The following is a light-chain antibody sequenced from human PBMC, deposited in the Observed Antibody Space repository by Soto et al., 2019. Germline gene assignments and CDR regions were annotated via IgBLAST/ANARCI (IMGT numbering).Light chain of an antibody. V-gene: IGKV3-15*01. J-gene: IGKJ1*01. Sequence: EIVMTQSPATLSVSPGERATLSCRASQSVSNNLAWYQQKPGQAPRLLIYGASTRATGIPARFSGSGSGTEFTLTISSLQSEDFAVYYCQQYNNWPPTFGQGTKVESK. CDR1: QSVSNN. CDR2: GAS. CDR3: QQYNNWPPT.